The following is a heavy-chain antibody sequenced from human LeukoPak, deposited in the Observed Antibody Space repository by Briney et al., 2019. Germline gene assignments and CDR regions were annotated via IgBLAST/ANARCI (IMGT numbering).Heavy chain of an antibody. J-gene: IGHJ6*03. Sequence: GSLRLSCAASGFTFSDYYMGWIRQPPGKGLEWIGSIYYSGITYHNPSLKSRVTISVDTSNNQFSLKMSSVTAADTAVYFCARHQEGMVRGVLYYMDVWGKGTTVIISS. CDR3: ARHQEGMVRGVLYYMDV. CDR2: IYYSGIT. CDR1: GFTFSDYY. D-gene: IGHD3-10*01. V-gene: IGHV4-39*01.